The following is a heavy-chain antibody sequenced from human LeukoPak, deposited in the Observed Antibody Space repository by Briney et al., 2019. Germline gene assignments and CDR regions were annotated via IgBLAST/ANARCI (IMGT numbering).Heavy chain of an antibody. CDR2: IIPIFGTA. CDR1: GGTFSSYA. D-gene: IGHD6-19*01. J-gene: IGHJ4*02. Sequence: SVKVSCKASGGTFSSYAISWVRQAPGQGLEWMGGIIPIFGTANYAQKFQGRVTITADKSTSTAYMELSSLRSEGTAVYYCARDDSSQALDYWGQGTLVTVSS. CDR3: ARDDSSQALDY. V-gene: IGHV1-69*06.